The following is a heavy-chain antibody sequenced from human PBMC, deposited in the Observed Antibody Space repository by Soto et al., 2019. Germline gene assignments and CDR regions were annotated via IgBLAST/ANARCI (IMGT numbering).Heavy chain of an antibody. CDR3: ARDVNTWYFDL. Sequence: QVQLQESGPGLVKSSETLSLTCTVSGGSISSYYWSWIRQPPGKELEWIGYTYYSGSTNYNPSLKSRVTISVDTSKNQFSLKLSSVTAADTAVYYCARDVNTWYFDLWGRGTLVTVSS. V-gene: IGHV4-59*01. CDR2: TYYSGST. CDR1: GGSISSYY. J-gene: IGHJ2*01.